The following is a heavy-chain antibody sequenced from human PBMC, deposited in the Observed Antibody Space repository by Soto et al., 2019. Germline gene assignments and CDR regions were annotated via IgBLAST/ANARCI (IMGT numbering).Heavy chain of an antibody. J-gene: IGHJ4*02. D-gene: IGHD4-17*01. CDR3: ARTTAVPNTLRSRYFFDH. CDR1: GGSVSDKTYY. V-gene: IGHV4-61*01. Sequence: ASETLSLTCSVSGGSVSDKTYYWSWIRQPPGKRLEWIGYVYYSGTTNYNPSLKSRVTISVDLSKNRFSLRLSSVTTADTALYYCARTTAVPNTLRSRYFFDHWGQGTLVTVSS. CDR2: VYYSGTT.